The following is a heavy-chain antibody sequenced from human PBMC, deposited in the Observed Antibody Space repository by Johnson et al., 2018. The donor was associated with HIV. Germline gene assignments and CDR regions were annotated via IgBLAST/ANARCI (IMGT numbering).Heavy chain of an antibody. Sequence: QVQLVESGGGVVQPGGSPRLSCAASGFTFSSYGMHWVRQAPGKGLEWVAVISYDGSNKYYADSVKGRFTISRDNSKNTLYLQMNSLRAEDTAVYYCARDRGSSSVDAFDIWGQGTMVTVSS. CDR1: GFTFSSYG. CDR3: ARDRGSSSVDAFDI. D-gene: IGHD6-13*01. CDR2: ISYDGSNK. J-gene: IGHJ3*02. V-gene: IGHV3-30*19.